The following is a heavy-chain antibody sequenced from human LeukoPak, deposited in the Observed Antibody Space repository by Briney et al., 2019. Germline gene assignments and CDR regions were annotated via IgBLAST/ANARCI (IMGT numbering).Heavy chain of an antibody. CDR2: ISGGGGNT. V-gene: IGHV3-23*01. D-gene: IGHD1-26*01. Sequence: GGSLRLSCAASKFAFSSYAMSWVRQAPGKGLEWVSAISGGGGNTYYADPVKGRFTISRDNSKNTLYLQMNSLRAEDTAVYYCGKNRYSGSLSPFDIWGQGTMVTVSS. CDR3: GKNRYSGSLSPFDI. CDR1: KFAFSSYA. J-gene: IGHJ3*02.